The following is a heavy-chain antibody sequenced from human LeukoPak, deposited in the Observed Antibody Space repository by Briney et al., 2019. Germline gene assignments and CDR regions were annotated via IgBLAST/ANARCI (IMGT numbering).Heavy chain of an antibody. CDR2: INWNGGST. D-gene: IGHD2-15*01. V-gene: IGHV3-20*01. CDR1: GFSFDEYA. J-gene: IGHJ2*01. Sequence: GGSLRLSCAASGFSFDEYAVSWVRQVPGKGLEWVSGINWNGGSTGYADSVKGRFTISRDNAKHSLYLQMNSLSGEVTAVYHCARDLGGSGGYGEYWYFDLWGRGTLVTVSS. CDR3: ARDLGGSGGYGEYWYFDL.